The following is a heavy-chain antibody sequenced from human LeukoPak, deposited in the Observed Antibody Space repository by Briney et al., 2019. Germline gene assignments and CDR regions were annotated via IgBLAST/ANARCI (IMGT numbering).Heavy chain of an antibody. V-gene: IGHV4-59*01. Sequence: SETLSLTCTVSGGSISSYYWSWIRQPPGKGLELIGYIYYSGSTNYNPSLKSRVTISVDTSKNQFSLKLSSVTAADTAVYYCARDPSGWYSWFDPWGQGTLVTVSS. CDR3: ARDPSGWYSWFDP. D-gene: IGHD6-19*01. CDR2: IYYSGST. CDR1: GGSISSYY. J-gene: IGHJ5*02.